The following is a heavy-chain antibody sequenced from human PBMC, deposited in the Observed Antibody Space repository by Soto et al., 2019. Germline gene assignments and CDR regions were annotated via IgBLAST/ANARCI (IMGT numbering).Heavy chain of an antibody. Sequence: PGGSLRLSCAASGFTFSSYGMHWVRQAPGKGLEWVAVIWYDGSNKNYADSVKGRFTISRDNSKNTLYLQMNSLRAEDTAVYYCATGPYYYDSSGPDWGMDVWGQGTTVTVSS. CDR2: IWYDGSNK. CDR1: GFTFSSYG. V-gene: IGHV3-33*01. CDR3: ATGPYYYDSSGPDWGMDV. D-gene: IGHD3-22*01. J-gene: IGHJ6*02.